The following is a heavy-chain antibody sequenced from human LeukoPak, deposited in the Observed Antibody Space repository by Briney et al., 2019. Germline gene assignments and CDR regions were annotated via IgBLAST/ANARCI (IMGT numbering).Heavy chain of an antibody. D-gene: IGHD1-26*01. CDR1: GGSISSGSYY. CDR3: ATNRVGTYDRPFDI. Sequence: SETLSLTCTVSGGSISSGSYYWSWIRQPAGKGREWIGRIYTSGSTNYNPSLKSQVTISVDTSKNQFSLELSSVTATDTAVYFCATNRVGTYDRPFDIWGQGTMVTVSS. V-gene: IGHV4-61*02. J-gene: IGHJ3*02. CDR2: IYTSGST.